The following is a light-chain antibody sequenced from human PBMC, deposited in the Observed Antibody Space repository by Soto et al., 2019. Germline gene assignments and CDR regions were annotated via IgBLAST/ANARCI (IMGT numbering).Light chain of an antibody. Sequence: QAVVTQEPSLSVSPGGTVTLTCGLRSGSVSTSYYPSWYQQTPGQAPRTLIYTTNTRSSGVPDRFSGSILGNKAALTITGAQADDESDYYCVLYMGSGSVVFGGGTKVTVL. J-gene: IGLJ2*01. CDR3: VLYMGSGSVV. V-gene: IGLV8-61*01. CDR2: TTN. CDR1: SGSVSTSYY.